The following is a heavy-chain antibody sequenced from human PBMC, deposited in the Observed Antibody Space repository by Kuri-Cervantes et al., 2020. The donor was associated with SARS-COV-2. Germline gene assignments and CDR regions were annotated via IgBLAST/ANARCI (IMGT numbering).Heavy chain of an antibody. CDR1: GYSISSGYY. CDR2: IYHSGST. Sequence: SETLSLTCAVSGYSISSGYYWGWIRQPPGKGLERSGSIYHSGSTYYNPSLKSRVTISVDTSKNQFSLKLSSVTAADTAMYYCARCAVDTAMVPARNWFDPWGQGTLVTVSS. J-gene: IGHJ5*02. D-gene: IGHD5-18*01. CDR3: ARCAVDTAMVPARNWFDP. V-gene: IGHV4-38-2*01.